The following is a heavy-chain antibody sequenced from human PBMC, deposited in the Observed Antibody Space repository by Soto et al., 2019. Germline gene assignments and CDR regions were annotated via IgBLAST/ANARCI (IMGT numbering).Heavy chain of an antibody. D-gene: IGHD3-3*01. CDR2: MNPNSGNT. J-gene: IGHJ6*02. CDR1: GYTFTSYD. V-gene: IGHV1-8*01. Sequence: GASVKVSCKASGYTFTSYDINWVRQATGQGLERMGWMNPNSGNTGYAQKFQGRVTMTRNTSISTAYMELSSLRSEDTAVYYCARLASGNTIFGVVIRPYYYYGMDVWGQGTTVTVSS. CDR3: ARLASGNTIFGVVIRPYYYYGMDV.